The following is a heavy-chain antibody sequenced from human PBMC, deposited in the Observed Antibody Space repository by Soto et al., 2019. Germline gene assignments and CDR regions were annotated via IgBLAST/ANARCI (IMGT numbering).Heavy chain of an antibody. D-gene: IGHD3-10*01. Sequence: XTLSLPCFVYGGSFSAYTWTWIRQSPGKGLEWIGEIDHSGGANYNPSPKSRVTISEDTSKKQFSLKLSSVTSADTAVYYCAREDRRELRPLNYWGQGTLGTVSS. CDR2: IDHSGGA. J-gene: IGHJ4*02. CDR1: GGSFSAYT. V-gene: IGHV4-34*01. CDR3: AREDRRELRPLNY.